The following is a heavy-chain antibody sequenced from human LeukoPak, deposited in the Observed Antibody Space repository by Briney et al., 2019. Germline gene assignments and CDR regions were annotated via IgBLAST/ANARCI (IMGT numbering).Heavy chain of an antibody. V-gene: IGHV4-38-2*02. CDR3: GRGGGWELLFGFFDY. D-gene: IGHD1-26*01. J-gene: IGHJ4*02. Sequence: SETLSLTCTVSGYSISSGYYWGWIRQPPGKGLEWIGSIYHSGSTYYNPSLKSRVTISVDTSKNQFSLKLSSVTAADTAVYYWGRGGGWELLFGFFDYWGQGTLVTVSS. CDR2: IYHSGST. CDR1: GYSISSGYY.